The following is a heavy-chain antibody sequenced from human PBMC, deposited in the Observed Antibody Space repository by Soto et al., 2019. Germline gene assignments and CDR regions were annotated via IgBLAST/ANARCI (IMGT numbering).Heavy chain of an antibody. D-gene: IGHD1-7*01. CDR1: GFTFDDYT. CDR3: AKAGRYNWNYGAFDI. CDR2: ISWDGGST. J-gene: IGHJ3*02. V-gene: IGHV3-43*01. Sequence: SLILSCAASGFTFDDYTMHWVRQAPGKGLEWVSLISWDGGSTYYADSVKGRFTISRDNSKNSLYLQMNSLRTEDTALYYCAKAGRYNWNYGAFDIWGQGTMVTVSS.